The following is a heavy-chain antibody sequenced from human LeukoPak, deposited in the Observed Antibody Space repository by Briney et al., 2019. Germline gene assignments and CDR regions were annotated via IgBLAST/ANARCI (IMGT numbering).Heavy chain of an antibody. D-gene: IGHD6-13*01. V-gene: IGHV4-39*07. J-gene: IGHJ4*02. CDR1: AGFVSNSNYY. Sequence: SETLSLTCTVSAGFVSNSNYYWGWIRQPPGKGLEWIGEINHSGSTNYNPSLKSRVTISVDTSKNQFSLKLSSVTAADTAVYYCARGGVYGSSWYLYWGQGTLVTVSS. CDR3: ARGGVYGSSWYLY. CDR2: INHSGST.